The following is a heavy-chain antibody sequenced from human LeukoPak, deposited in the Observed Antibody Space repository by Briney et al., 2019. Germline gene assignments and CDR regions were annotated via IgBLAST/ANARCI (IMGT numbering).Heavy chain of an antibody. J-gene: IGHJ4*02. CDR1: GYTFTSYY. Sequence: ASVKVSCKASGYTFTSYYMHWVRQAPGQGLEWMGIINPSGGSTSYAQKFQGRVTMTRDTSTSTVYMELSSLRSEDTAVYYCATVGYCSGGSCTGFDYWGQGTLVTVSS. D-gene: IGHD2-15*01. CDR2: INPSGGST. CDR3: ATVGYCSGGSCTGFDY. V-gene: IGHV1-46*01.